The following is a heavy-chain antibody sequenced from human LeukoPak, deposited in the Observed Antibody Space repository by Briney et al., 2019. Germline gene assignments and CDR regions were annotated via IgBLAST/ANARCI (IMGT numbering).Heavy chain of an antibody. V-gene: IGHV3-7*01. CDR1: GFTFSSYW. Sequence: QPGGSLRLSCAASGFTFSSYWMSWVRQAPGKGLEWVANIKQDGSEKYYVDSVKGRFTISRDNAKNSLYLQMNSLRAEDTAVYYCARGGDWKMYYFDYWGQGTLVTVSS. J-gene: IGHJ4*02. D-gene: IGHD1-1*01. CDR2: IKQDGSEK. CDR3: ARGGDWKMYYFDY.